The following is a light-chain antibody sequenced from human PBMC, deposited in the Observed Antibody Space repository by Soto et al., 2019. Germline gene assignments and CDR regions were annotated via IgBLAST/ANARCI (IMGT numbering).Light chain of an antibody. CDR2: GAS. Sequence: EIVMTQSPATLSVSPGERATLSCRASQSVSSNLAWYQQKPGQAPRLLXYGASTRATGIPARFSGSGSGTEFTLTISSLQSEDFAVYYCRQYNNWPPITSGQGTRLEIK. CDR3: RQYNNWPPIT. V-gene: IGKV3D-15*01. J-gene: IGKJ5*01. CDR1: QSVSSN.